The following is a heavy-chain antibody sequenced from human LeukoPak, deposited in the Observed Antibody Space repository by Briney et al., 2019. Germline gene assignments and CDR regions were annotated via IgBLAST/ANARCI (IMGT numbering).Heavy chain of an antibody. D-gene: IGHD6-6*01. J-gene: IGHJ4*02. Sequence: SETLSLTCTVSGGSISSYYWSWIRQPPGKGLEWIGYIYYSGSTNYNPSLKSRVTISVDTSKNQFSLKLSSVTAADTAVYYCARGVAARTRFDYWGQGALVTVSS. CDR3: ARGVAARTRFDY. CDR2: IYYSGST. V-gene: IGHV4-59*12. CDR1: GGSISSYY.